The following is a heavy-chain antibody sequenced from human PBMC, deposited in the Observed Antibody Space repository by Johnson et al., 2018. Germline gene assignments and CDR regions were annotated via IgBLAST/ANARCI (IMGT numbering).Heavy chain of an antibody. CDR2: IKQDETEK. CDR1: GFTFSIYW. Sequence: GSLRLSCAASGFTFSIYWMSWVRQDPGKGLEWVANIKQDETEKYYADSVKGRFTISRDNSKNTLYLQMNSLRAEDTAVYYCARTTVMDYYYGMDVWGQGTTVTVSS. CDR3: ARTTVMDYYYGMDV. D-gene: IGHD4-11*01. V-gene: IGHV3-7*03. J-gene: IGHJ6*02.